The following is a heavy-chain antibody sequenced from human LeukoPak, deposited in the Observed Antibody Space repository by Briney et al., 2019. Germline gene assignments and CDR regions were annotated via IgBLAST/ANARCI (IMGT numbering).Heavy chain of an antibody. CDR3: ARRVGYDFWSGRFYFDY. J-gene: IGHJ4*02. Sequence: AASVTVSCTASGYTFTSYGISWVRQAPGQGLEWVGWISAYNGNTNYAQKLQGRVTMTTDTSTSTAYMELRSLRSDDTAVYYCARRVGYDFWSGRFYFDYWGQGTLVTVSS. V-gene: IGHV1-18*01. CDR1: GYTFTSYG. CDR2: ISAYNGNT. D-gene: IGHD3-3*01.